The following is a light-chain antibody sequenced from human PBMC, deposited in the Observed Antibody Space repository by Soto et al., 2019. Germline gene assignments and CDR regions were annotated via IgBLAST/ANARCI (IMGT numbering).Light chain of an antibody. V-gene: IGKV3D-20*02. CDR3: QQRSNRRA. Sequence: EIVLTQSPGTLSLSPGERATLSCRASQSVSSSYLAWYQQKPGQAPRLLIYGASNRATGIPARFSGSGSGTDFTLTISSLEPEDFAVYYCQQRSNRRAFGQGTKVDIK. CDR1: QSVSSSY. CDR2: GAS. J-gene: IGKJ1*01.